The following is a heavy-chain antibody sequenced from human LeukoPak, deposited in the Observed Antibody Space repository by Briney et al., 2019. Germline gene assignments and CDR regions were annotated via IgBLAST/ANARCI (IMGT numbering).Heavy chain of an antibody. CDR3: ARCSPGDSSNFYAVLQY. CDR1: GGTFSSYA. Sequence: SVKVSCKASGGTFSSYAVSWVRLTPGPGLEWLGGIIPVFGTTTYAQKFQAKVTMTADKSTNTAYLEISSLTSDDTAVYYCARCSPGDSSNFYAVLQYWGQGTQVTVST. D-gene: IGHD3-22*01. J-gene: IGHJ4*02. V-gene: IGHV1-69*06. CDR2: IIPVFGTT.